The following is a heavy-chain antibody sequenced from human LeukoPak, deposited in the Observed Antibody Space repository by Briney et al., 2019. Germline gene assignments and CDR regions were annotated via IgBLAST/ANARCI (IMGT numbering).Heavy chain of an antibody. D-gene: IGHD3-10*01. CDR2: ISGSGGST. J-gene: IGHJ6*02. CDR1: GFTFSSYA. V-gene: IGHV3-23*01. CDR3: ARENNFGSGMDV. Sequence: GGSLRLSCAASGFTFSSYAMSWVRQAPGRGLEWVSAISGSGGSTYYADSVKGRFTISRDNSKNTLYLQMNSLRAEDTAVYYCARENNFGSGMDVWGQGTTVTVSS.